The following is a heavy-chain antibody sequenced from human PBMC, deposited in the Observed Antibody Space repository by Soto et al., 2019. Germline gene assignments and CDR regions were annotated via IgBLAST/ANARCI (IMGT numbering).Heavy chain of an antibody. V-gene: IGHV1-8*01. J-gene: IGHJ4*02. CDR1: GYTFTSYD. CDR3: ARGSRRDGYKALGY. Sequence: QVQLVQSGAEVKKPGASVKVSCKASGYTFTSYDINWVRQATGQGLEWMGWMNPNSGNTGYAQKFQGRVTMTRNTSISTAYMELSSLSSEDTAVYYCARGSRRDGYKALGYWGQGTLVTVSS. D-gene: IGHD5-12*01. CDR2: MNPNSGNT.